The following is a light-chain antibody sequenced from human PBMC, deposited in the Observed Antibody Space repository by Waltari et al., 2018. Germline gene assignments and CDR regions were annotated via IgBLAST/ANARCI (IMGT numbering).Light chain of an antibody. CDR1: QSISRY. CDR3: QNHERLPAV. CDR2: AAS. Sequence: IVLTQSPGTLSLSPGERATLPCRASQSISRYLAWYQQKPGQAPRLLIYAASSRATGIPDRFSGSGSGTDFSLTISRLEPEDFAVYFCQNHERLPAVFGQGTKMEIK. J-gene: IGKJ1*01. V-gene: IGKV3-20*01.